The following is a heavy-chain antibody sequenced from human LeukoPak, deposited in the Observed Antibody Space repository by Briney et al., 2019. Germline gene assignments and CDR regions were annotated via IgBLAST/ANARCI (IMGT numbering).Heavy chain of an antibody. CDR3: ARDLSEGDSDAFDI. J-gene: IGHJ3*02. V-gene: IGHV4-59*01. CDR1: GGSISSYY. Sequence: SSETLSLTCTVSGGSISSYYWSWIRQPPGKGLEWIGYIYYSGSTNYNPSLKSRVTISVDTSKNQFSLKLSSVTAADTAVYYCARDLSEGDSDAFDIWGQGTMVTVSS. D-gene: IGHD2-21*02. CDR2: IYYSGST.